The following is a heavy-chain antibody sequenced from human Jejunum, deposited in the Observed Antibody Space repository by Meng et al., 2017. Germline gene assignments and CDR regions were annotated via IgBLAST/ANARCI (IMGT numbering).Heavy chain of an antibody. Sequence: QLQLQESGSGLVQPSQTLSLTCAVSGGSISSGAYSWSWIRQPPGKGLEWIGHSYHTGSSNYNPSLESRVTISVDRSKNQFSLKLTSVTAADTAVYYCARLDNNWYFDLWGRGTLVTVSS. CDR3: ARLDNNWYFDL. V-gene: IGHV4-30-2*01. J-gene: IGHJ2*01. CDR1: GGSISSGAYS. D-gene: IGHD2/OR15-2a*01. CDR2: SYHTGSS.